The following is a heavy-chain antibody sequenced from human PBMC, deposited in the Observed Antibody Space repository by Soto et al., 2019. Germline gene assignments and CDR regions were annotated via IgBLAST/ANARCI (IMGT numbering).Heavy chain of an antibody. CDR3: ARESLAASGLANYYYGMDV. V-gene: IGHV1-18*04. Sequence: ASVKVSCKASGYTFTSYGISWVRQAPGQGLEWMGWISAYNGNTNYAQKLQGRVTMTTDTSTSTAYMELRSLRSDDTAVYYCARESLAASGLANYYYGMDVWGQGTTVTVSS. CDR2: ISAYNGNT. CDR1: GYTFTSYG. J-gene: IGHJ6*02. D-gene: IGHD6-13*01.